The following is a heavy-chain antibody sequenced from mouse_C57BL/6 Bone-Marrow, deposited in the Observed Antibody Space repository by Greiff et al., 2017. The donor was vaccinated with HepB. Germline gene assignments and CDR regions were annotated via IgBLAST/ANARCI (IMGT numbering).Heavy chain of an antibody. CDR2: ISSGGSYT. Sequence: EVQGVESGGDLVKPGGSLKLSCAASGFTFSSYGMSWVRQTPDKRLEWVATISSGGSYTYYPDSVKGRFTISRDNAKNTLYLQMSSLKSEDTAMYYCARQGYYGRGGFAYWGQGTLVTVSA. V-gene: IGHV5-6*01. CDR1: GFTFSSYG. D-gene: IGHD1-1*01. J-gene: IGHJ3*01. CDR3: ARQGYYGRGGFAY.